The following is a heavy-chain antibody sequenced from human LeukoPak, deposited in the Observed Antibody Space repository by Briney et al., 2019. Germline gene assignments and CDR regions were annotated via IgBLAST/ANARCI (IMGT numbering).Heavy chain of an antibody. J-gene: IGHJ4*02. CDR3: ARVSGYGGNSGV. D-gene: IGHD4-23*01. V-gene: IGHV4-59*01. CDR1: GGSISSYY. Sequence: SETLSLTCTVSGGSISSYYWSWIRQPPGKGLEWIGYIYYSGSTNYNPSLKSRVTISVDASKNQFSLNLTSVTAADTAVYYCARVSGYGGNSGVWSQGTLVTVSS. CDR2: IYYSGST.